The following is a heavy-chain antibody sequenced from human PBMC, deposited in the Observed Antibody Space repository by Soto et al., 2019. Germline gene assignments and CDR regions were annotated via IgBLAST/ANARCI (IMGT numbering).Heavy chain of an antibody. V-gene: IGHV3-7*01. CDR1: GFNVRSYW. D-gene: IGHD5-12*01. CDR3: ARDIGFDYVT. CDR2: IKEDGSEI. Sequence: HHXGSLRLSCAVSGFNVRSYWRSWVRQAPGKGLEWVASIKEDGSEIYYLQSVRGRFAISRDSAGNALQLAMNYLSAEDTATYFCARDIGFDYVTWGQATLATVSS. J-gene: IGHJ4*02.